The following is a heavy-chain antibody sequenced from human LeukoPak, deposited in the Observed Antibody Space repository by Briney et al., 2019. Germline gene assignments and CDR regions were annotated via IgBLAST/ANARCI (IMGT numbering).Heavy chain of an antibody. J-gene: IGHJ4*02. V-gene: IGHV3-53*04. Sequence: PGGSLRLSCAASGLTFSSYVMNWVRQAPGKGLEWVSTIYSGGTTYYADSVMGRFTISRHNSRNTLYLQMNSLRAEDTAVYYCARVDTVMAYYFDLWGQGTLVTVSS. CDR2: IYSGGTT. D-gene: IGHD5-18*01. CDR1: GLTFSSYV. CDR3: ARVDTVMAYYFDL.